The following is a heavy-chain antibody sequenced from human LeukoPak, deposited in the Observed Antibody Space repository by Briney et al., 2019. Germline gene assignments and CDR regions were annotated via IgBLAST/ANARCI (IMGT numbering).Heavy chain of an antibody. CDR1: GFTVITND. V-gene: IGHV3-53*01. CDR3: ARGVEPLAANTLAY. CDR2: LYSDGNT. Sequence: GGSLRLSCAASGFTVITNDMTWVRQAPGKGLEWVSVLYSDGNTKYADPVPGRLPFSSAHSKNTLYLEMNSLRSDDTAVYYCARGVEPLAANTLAYWGQGTLVTVSS. J-gene: IGHJ4*02. D-gene: IGHD1-14*01.